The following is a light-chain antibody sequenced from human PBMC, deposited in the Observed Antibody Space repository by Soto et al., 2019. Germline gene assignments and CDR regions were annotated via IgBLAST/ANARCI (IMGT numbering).Light chain of an antibody. CDR1: QSVSSSY. CDR2: GAS. V-gene: IGKV3-20*01. J-gene: IGKJ5*01. CDR3: QQYGSSPIT. Sequence: EIVLTQSPGTLSLSPGERVTLSCRASQSVSSSYLAWYQQKPGQAPRLLIHGASSRATGIPDRISGSGSGTDFTLTISRLEPEDFAVYYCQQYGSSPITFGQGTRLEMK.